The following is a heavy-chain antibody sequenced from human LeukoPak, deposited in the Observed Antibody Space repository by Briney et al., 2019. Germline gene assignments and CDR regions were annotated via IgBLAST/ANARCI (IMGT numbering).Heavy chain of an antibody. D-gene: IGHD2-15*01. CDR1: GFTFSNYA. V-gene: IGHV3-23*01. CDR2: ISDSGGAT. CDR3: AKRSCSGGSCNFDY. Sequence: PGGSLRLSCAASGFTFSNYAMSWVRQAPGKGLEWVSAISDSGGATNCADSVKGRFTISRDNSKNTLYLQMNSLRADDTAVYYCAKRSCSGGSCNFDYWGQGTLVTVSS. J-gene: IGHJ4*02.